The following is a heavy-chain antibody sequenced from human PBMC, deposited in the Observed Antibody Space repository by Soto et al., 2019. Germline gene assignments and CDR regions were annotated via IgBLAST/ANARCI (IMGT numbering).Heavy chain of an antibody. V-gene: IGHV1-69*13. Sequence: GASVKVSCKASGGTFSSYAISWVRQAPGQGLEWMGGIIPIFGTANYAQKFQGRVTITADESTSTAYMELSSLRSEDTAVYYCAKKLYYYDSSGYLSLGEYYFDYWGQGTLVTV. J-gene: IGHJ4*02. CDR2: IIPIFGTA. D-gene: IGHD3-22*01. CDR3: AKKLYYYDSSGYLSLGEYYFDY. CDR1: GGTFSSYA.